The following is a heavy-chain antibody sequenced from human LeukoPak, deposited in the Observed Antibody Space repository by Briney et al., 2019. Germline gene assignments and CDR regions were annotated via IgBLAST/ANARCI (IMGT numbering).Heavy chain of an antibody. CDR1: GGTFSSYA. CDR3: AREPGANYYDSSGYEGHY. D-gene: IGHD3-22*01. Sequence: SVKLSCKASGGTFSSYAISWVRQAPGQGLEWMGGIIPIFGTANYAQKFQGRVTITTDESTSTAYMELSSLRSEDTAVYYCAREPGANYYDSSGYEGHYWGQGTLVTVSS. CDR2: IIPIFGTA. J-gene: IGHJ4*02. V-gene: IGHV1-69*05.